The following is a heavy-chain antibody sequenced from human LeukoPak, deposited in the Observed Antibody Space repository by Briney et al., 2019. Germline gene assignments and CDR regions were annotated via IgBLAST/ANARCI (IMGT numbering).Heavy chain of an antibody. V-gene: IGHV4-39*01. CDR2: ISYTGST. D-gene: IGHD6-13*01. J-gene: IGHJ5*02. CDR1: GGSISSSSFY. Sequence: SETLSLTCSVSGGSISSSSFYWGWIRQPPGKGLEWIGSISYTGSTYYNPSLKSRVTISVDTSKNQFSLRLNSVTAADTAVYYCARGYSSSWYFNWFDPWGQGTLVTVSS. CDR3: ARGYSSSWYFNWFDP.